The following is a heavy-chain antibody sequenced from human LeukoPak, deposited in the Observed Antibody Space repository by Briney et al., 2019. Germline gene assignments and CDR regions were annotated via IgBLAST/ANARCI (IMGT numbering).Heavy chain of an antibody. CDR1: GGSISSFY. Sequence: SETLSLTCTVSGGSISSFYWSWIRQPPGKALEWIGYIYYSGSTNYNPSLKSRVTISVDTSKNQFSLKLISVTAADTAVYYCARGVSHYYFDYWGQGTLVTVSS. V-gene: IGHV4-59*01. CDR2: IYYSGST. D-gene: IGHD5/OR15-5a*01. J-gene: IGHJ4*02. CDR3: ARGVSHYYFDY.